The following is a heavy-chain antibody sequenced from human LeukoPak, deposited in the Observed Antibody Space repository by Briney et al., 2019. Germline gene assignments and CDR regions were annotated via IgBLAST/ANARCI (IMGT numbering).Heavy chain of an antibody. J-gene: IGHJ4*02. V-gene: IGHV3-74*01. CDR2: INTDGSSI. CDR3: ARERDGRYFDY. CDR1: GFIFSSYW. Sequence: GGSLRLSCEVSGFIFSSYWMHWVRQAPGKGLVWVSRINTDGSSITYADSVKGRFTVSRDNTNSSVNLQMNSLRAEDTAVYYCARERDGRYFDYWGQGILVTVSS.